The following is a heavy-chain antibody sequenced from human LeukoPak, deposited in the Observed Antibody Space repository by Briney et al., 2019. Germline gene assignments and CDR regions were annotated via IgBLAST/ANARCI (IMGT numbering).Heavy chain of an antibody. D-gene: IGHD4-11*01. CDR1: GGSFSGYY. V-gene: IGHV4-34*01. J-gene: IGHJ4*02. CDR3: AGGRTTVTGEYYFDY. CDR2: INHSGST. Sequence: PSETLSLTCAVYGGSFSGYYWSWIRQPPGKGLEWIGEINHSGSTNYNQSLKSRVTISVDTSKNQFSLKLSSVTAADTAVYYCAGGRTTVTGEYYFDYWGQGTLVTVSS.